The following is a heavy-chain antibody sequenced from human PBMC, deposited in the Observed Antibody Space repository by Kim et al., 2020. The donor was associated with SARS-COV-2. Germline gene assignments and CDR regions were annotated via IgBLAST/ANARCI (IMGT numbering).Heavy chain of an antibody. CDR2: ISWNSGSI. CDR1: GFTFDDYA. D-gene: IGHD1-26*01. V-gene: IGHV3-9*01. Sequence: GGSLRLSCAASGFTFDDYAMHWVRQAPGKGLEWVSGISWNSGSIGYADSVKGRFTISRDNAKNSLYLQMNSLRAEDTALYYCAKDIGGYSGSYRAQGFDCWGQGTLVTVSS. J-gene: IGHJ4*02. CDR3: AKDIGGYSGSYRAQGFDC.